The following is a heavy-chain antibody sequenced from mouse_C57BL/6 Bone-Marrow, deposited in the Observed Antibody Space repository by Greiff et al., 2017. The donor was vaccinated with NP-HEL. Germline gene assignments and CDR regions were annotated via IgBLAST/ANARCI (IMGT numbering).Heavy chain of an antibody. J-gene: IGHJ2*01. Sequence: VQLQQSGAELARPGASVKLSCKASGYTFTSYGISWVKQRTGQGLEWIGEIYPRSGNTYYNEKFKGKATLTADKSSSKAYMELRSLTSEDSAVYFCARSWNIYDGYYWGQGTTLTVSS. D-gene: IGHD2-3*01. V-gene: IGHV1-81*01. CDR2: IYPRSGNT. CDR3: ARSWNIYDGYY. CDR1: GYTFTSYG.